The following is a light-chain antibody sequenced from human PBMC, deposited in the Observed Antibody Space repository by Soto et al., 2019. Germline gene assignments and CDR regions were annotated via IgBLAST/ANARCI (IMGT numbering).Light chain of an antibody. Sequence: EIVLTQSPAVLSTSPGERVTLSCRASQSVSSSYLAWYQQKPGQAPRLLIYGASSRATGIPDRFSGSGSGTEFTLTISSLQPDDFATYYCQEYMTLSRTFGQGTKVDI. V-gene: IGKV3-20*01. CDR2: GAS. CDR1: QSVSSSY. J-gene: IGKJ2*01. CDR3: QEYMTLSRT.